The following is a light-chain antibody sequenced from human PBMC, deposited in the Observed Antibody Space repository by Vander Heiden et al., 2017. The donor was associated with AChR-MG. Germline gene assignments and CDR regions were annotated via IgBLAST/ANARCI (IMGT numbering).Light chain of an antibody. V-gene: IGKV1-39*01. Sequence: DIQMTQSPSSMSASVGDRVTISCRASQPISTFLNWFQQKPGEAPKLLIYGVSNLQTGVPSRFSGSGSETDFTLTIRSLQPEDFAIYYCQQSYSTPRTFGQGTKVDTK. CDR3: QQSYSTPRT. CDR2: GVS. CDR1: QPISTF. J-gene: IGKJ1*01.